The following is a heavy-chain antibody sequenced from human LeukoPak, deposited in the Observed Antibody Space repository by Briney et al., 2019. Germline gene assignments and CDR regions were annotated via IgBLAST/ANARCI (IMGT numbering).Heavy chain of an antibody. V-gene: IGHV3-30-3*01. CDR2: ISYDGSSK. CDR1: GFTFSSYA. J-gene: IGHJ6*02. D-gene: IGHD3-10*01. CDR3: ARDHRHGRGALYGMDV. Sequence: GGSLRLSCAASGFTFSSYAMHWVRQAPGKGLEWVAVISYDGSSKYYADSVQGRFTISRDNSKNTLYLQMNSLRAEDTAVYYCARDHRHGRGALYGMDVWGQGTTVTVSS.